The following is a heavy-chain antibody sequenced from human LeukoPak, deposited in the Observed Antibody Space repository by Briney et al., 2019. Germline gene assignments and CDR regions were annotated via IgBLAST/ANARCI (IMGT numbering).Heavy chain of an antibody. CDR2: INHSGST. V-gene: IGHV4-34*01. Sequence: SETLSLTCAVYGGSFSGYYWSWIRQPPGKGLEWIGEINHSGSTNYNPSLKSRVTISVDTSKNQFSLKLSSVTAADTAVYYCARGWPEYFQHWGQGTLVTVSS. CDR1: GGSFSGYY. J-gene: IGHJ1*01. CDR3: ARGWPEYFQH.